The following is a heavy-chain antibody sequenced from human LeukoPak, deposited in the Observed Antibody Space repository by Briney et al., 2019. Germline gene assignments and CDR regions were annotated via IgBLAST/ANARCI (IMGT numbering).Heavy chain of an antibody. D-gene: IGHD2-8*02. CDR3: ARQNTGQLDY. CDR1: GYTFTDYY. V-gene: IGHV1-2*02. Sequence: ASVKVSCKASGYTFTDYYMHWVRQAPGQGLEWMGWINAKSGDTKYAQKFQAGVTMTRDTSITTTYMEVSRLSSDDTAVYYCARQNTGQLDYWGQGTLVTVSS. J-gene: IGHJ4*02. CDR2: INAKSGDT.